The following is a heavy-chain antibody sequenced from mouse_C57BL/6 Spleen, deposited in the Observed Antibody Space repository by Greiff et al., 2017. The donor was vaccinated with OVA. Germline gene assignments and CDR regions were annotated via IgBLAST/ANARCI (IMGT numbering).Heavy chain of an antibody. CDR2: IWTGGGT. CDR1: GFSLTSYA. Sequence: VKVVESGPGLVAPSQSLSITCTVSGFSLTSYAISWVRQPPGKGLEWLGVIWTGGGTNYNSALKSRLSISNDNSKSQVFLKMNSLQPDDTARYYCARHYYGSSYDAMDYWGQGTSVTVSS. J-gene: IGHJ4*01. D-gene: IGHD1-1*01. CDR3: ARHYYGSSYDAMDY. V-gene: IGHV2-9-1*01.